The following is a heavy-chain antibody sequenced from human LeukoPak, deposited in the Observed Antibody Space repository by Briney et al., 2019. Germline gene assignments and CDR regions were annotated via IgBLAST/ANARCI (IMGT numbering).Heavy chain of an antibody. V-gene: IGHV3-33*01. D-gene: IGHD6-19*01. J-gene: IGHJ3*02. CDR1: GFTFSSYG. Sequence: GGSLRLSCATSGFTFSSYGMHWVRQAPGKGLEWVAVIWYDGSNKYYADSVKGRFTISRDNSKNTLYLQMNSLRAEDTAVYYCARPYVQWRAGDAFYIWGQGTMVTVSS. CDR2: IWYDGSNK. CDR3: ARPYVQWRAGDAFYI.